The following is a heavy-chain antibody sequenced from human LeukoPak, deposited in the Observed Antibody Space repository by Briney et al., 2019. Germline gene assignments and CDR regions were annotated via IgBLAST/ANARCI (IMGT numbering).Heavy chain of an antibody. Sequence: GGSLRLSCAASGFTFSSYAMSWVRQAPGKGLEWVSAISGSGGSTYYADSVKGRFTISRDNSKNTLYLQMNSLRAEDTAVYYCAKDTWIQLWKYYFDYWGQGTLVTVSS. D-gene: IGHD5-18*01. CDR2: ISGSGGST. V-gene: IGHV3-23*01. CDR3: AKDTWIQLWKYYFDY. J-gene: IGHJ4*02. CDR1: GFTFSSYA.